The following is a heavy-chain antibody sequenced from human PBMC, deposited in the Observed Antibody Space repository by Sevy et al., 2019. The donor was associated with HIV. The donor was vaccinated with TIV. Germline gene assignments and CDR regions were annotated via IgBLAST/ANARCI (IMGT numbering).Heavy chain of an antibody. V-gene: IGHV1-24*01. Sequence: ASVKVSCKVSGYTLTELSMHWVRQAPGKGLEWMGSFDPEDGETIYAQKFQGRVTMTGDTFKDTAYMELSSLRSEDAAVYYCATTTDYYDSSGSPFDYWGQGTLVTVSS. CDR1: GYTLTELS. D-gene: IGHD3-22*01. CDR3: ATTTDYYDSSGSPFDY. J-gene: IGHJ4*02. CDR2: FDPEDGET.